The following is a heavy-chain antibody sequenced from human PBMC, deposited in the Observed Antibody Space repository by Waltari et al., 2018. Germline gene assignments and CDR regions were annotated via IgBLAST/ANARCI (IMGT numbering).Heavy chain of an antibody. CDR2: IIPILGIA. J-gene: IGHJ4*02. V-gene: IGHV1-69*09. CDR1: GGTFSSYA. Sequence: QVQLVQSGAEVKKPGSSVKVSCKASGGTFSSYAISWVRQAPGQGLEWMGSIIPILGIANYEQKFQGRVTITADKSTSTAYMELSSLRSEDTAVYYCARDCGGDCLHYFDYWGQGTLVTVSS. CDR3: ARDCGGDCLHYFDY. D-gene: IGHD2-21*01.